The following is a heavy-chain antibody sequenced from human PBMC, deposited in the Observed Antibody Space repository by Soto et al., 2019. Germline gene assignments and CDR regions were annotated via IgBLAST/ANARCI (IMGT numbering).Heavy chain of an antibody. J-gene: IGHJ5*02. D-gene: IGHD2-21*02. V-gene: IGHV1-18*01. CDR2: ISAYNGNT. Sequence: ASVKVSCKASGHTFTSYGISWVRQAPGQGLEWMGWISAYNGNTNYAQKLQGRVTMTTDTSTSTAYMELRSLRSDDTAVYYCARDSKYCGGGDCYRGWFDPWGQGTMVTLSS. CDR3: ARDSKYCGGGDCYRGWFDP. CDR1: GHTFTSYG.